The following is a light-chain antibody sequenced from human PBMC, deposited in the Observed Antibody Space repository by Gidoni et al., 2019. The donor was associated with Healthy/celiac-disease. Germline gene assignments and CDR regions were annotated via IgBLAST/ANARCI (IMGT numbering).Light chain of an antibody. CDR3: QQSYSTPST. CDR1: QSISSY. V-gene: IGKV1-39*01. J-gene: IGKJ1*01. Sequence: DIRIAQSPASLSASVGDRVTITCRASQSISSYLNWYQQKPGKAPKLLIYDASSLQSGVPARFSGSGSGTDFTLTISSLQPEDVATYYCQQSYSTPSTFGQGTKVEIK. CDR2: DAS.